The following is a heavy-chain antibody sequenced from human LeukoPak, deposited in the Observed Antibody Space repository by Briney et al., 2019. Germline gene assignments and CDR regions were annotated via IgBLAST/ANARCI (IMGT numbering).Heavy chain of an antibody. V-gene: IGHV4-30-2*01. CDR1: GGSISSGGYS. J-gene: IGHJ4*02. Sequence: PSQTLSLTCAVSGGSISSGGYSWSWIRQPPGKGLEWIGYIYHSGSTYYNPSLKGRVTISVDRSKNQFSLKLSSVTAADTAVYYCARTGVSSSEVGFDYWGQGTLVTVSS. CDR3: ARTGVSSSEVGFDY. CDR2: IYHSGST. D-gene: IGHD6-6*01.